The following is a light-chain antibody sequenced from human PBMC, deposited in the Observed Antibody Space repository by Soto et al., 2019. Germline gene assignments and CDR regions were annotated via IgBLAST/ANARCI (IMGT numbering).Light chain of an antibody. CDR1: SSDVGGSKY. V-gene: IGLV2-14*01. J-gene: IGLJ2*01. CDR3: ATWDDSLDGPV. CDR2: KVN. Sequence: QSVLTQPASVSGSPGQSITISCTGTSSDVGGSKYVSWYQQYPGEVPKLLINKVNNRPSGVSNRFSGFKSGTSASLAISGLQSEDEGDYYCATWDDSLDGPVFGGGTKLTVL.